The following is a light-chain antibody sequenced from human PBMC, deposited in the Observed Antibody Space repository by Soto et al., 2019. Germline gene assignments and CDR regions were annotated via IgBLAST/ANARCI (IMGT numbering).Light chain of an antibody. CDR3: QQYYSTPLT. CDR2: WAS. J-gene: IGKJ4*01. V-gene: IGKV4-1*01. Sequence: DIVMTQSPDSLAVSLRGMATINCKSSQSVLYSSNNMNYLAWYQQKPGQPPRLLIYWASTRESGVPDRFSGSESGTDFTLTSSRLQAEDVAVYYCQQYYSTPLTFGGGTKVEIK. CDR1: QSVLYSSNNMNY.